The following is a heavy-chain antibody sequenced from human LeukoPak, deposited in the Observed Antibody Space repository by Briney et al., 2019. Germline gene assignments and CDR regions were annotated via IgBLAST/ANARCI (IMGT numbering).Heavy chain of an antibody. CDR1: GGSISSGGYY. V-gene: IGHV4-31*03. CDR2: IYYSGST. CDR3: ARGAPPSYDSSGYYPY. D-gene: IGHD3-22*01. J-gene: IGHJ4*02. Sequence: SETLSLTCTVSGGSISSGGYYWSWIRQHPGKGLEWIGYIYYSGSTYYNPSLKSRVTISVDTSKNQFSLKLSSVTAADTAVYYCARGAPPSYDSSGYYPYWGQGTPVTVSS.